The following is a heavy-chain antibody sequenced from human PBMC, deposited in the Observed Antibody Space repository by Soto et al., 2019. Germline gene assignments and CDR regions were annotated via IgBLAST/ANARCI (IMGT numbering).Heavy chain of an antibody. CDR3: ARGATEGGYDYFDY. D-gene: IGHD5-12*01. CDR2: IYSGGST. V-gene: IGHV3-66*01. J-gene: IGHJ4*02. Sequence: LRLSCVASGFRFSGYTMSWFRQAPGKGLEWVSVIYSGGSTYYADSVKGRFTISRDNSKNTLYLQMNSLRAEDTAVYYCARGATEGGYDYFDYWGQGTLVTVSS. CDR1: GFRFSGYT.